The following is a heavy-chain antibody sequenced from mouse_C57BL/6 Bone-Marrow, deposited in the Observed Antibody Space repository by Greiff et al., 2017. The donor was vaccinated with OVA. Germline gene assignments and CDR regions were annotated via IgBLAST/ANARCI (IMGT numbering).Heavy chain of an antibody. CDR3: ARAAQAYAMDY. D-gene: IGHD3-2*02. J-gene: IGHJ4*01. CDR2: IDPNSGGT. V-gene: IGHV1-72*01. Sequence: QVQLQQPGAELVRPGSSVKLSCKASGYTFTSYWMHWVKQRPGQGLEWIGEIDPNSGGTKYNEKFKSKATLTVDKPSSTAYMQLSSLTSEDSAVYYCARAAQAYAMDYWGQGTSVTVSS. CDR1: GYTFTSYW.